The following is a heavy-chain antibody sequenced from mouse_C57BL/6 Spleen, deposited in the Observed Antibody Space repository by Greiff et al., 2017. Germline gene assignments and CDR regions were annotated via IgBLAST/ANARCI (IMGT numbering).Heavy chain of an antibody. J-gene: IGHJ2*01. CDR1: GFTFSDYG. Sequence: EVKLVESGGGLVKPGGSLKLSCAASGFTFSDYGMHWVRQAPEKGLEWVAYISSGSSTIYYADTVKGRFTISRDNAKNTLFLQMTSLRSEDTAMYYCARPGTAQAFYFDYWGQGITLTVSS. V-gene: IGHV5-17*01. CDR2: ISSGSSTI. D-gene: IGHD3-2*02. CDR3: ARPGTAQAFYFDY.